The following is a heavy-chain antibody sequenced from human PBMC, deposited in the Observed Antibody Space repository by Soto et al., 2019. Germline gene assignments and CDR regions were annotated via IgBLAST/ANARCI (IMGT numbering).Heavy chain of an antibody. CDR1: GFPFNDYY. V-gene: IGHV3-11*06. CDR3: VRGGGGGLFEH. D-gene: IGHD2-21*01. J-gene: IGHJ4*02. CDR2: ISPKSTFR. Sequence: GGSLRLSCATSGFPFNDYYMTWNRQAPGKGLEWLSHISPKSTFRNYADSVKGRFTISRDNTESSLFLQMNSLGVDDTAVYSCVRGGGGGLFEHWGQGVLVTVSS.